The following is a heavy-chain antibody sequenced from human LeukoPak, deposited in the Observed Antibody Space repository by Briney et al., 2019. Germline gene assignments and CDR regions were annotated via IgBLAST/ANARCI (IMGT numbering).Heavy chain of an antibody. CDR1: GGSLSSSSYY. J-gene: IGHJ4*02. V-gene: IGHV4-39*07. CDR3: ARDLGGVDTAMDVRY. D-gene: IGHD5-18*01. CDR2: IYYSGST. Sequence: SETLSLTCTVSGGSLSSSSYYWGWIRQPPGKGLEWIGSIYYSGSTYYNPSLKSRVTISVDTSKNQFSLKLSSVTAADTAVYYCARDLGGVDTAMDVRYWGQGTLVTVSS.